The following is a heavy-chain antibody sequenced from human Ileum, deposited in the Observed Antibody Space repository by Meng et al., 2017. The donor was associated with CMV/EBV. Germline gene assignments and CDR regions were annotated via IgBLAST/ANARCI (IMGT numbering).Heavy chain of an antibody. CDR3: AKGTPRGDYIFDS. D-gene: IGHD4-17*01. CDR2: IRFDGTSQ. J-gene: IGHJ4*02. CDR1: GFTFRDYW. V-gene: IGHV3-30*02. Sequence: GESLKISCAASGFTFRDYWMHWVRQAPGKGLEWLTFIRFDGTSQHYADSVKGRFTISRDNTKNTLYLQMNSLRPEDTAVYYGAKGTPRGDYIFDSWGQGTLVTVSS.